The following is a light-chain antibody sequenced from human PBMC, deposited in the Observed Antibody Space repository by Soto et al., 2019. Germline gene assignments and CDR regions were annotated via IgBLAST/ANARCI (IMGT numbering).Light chain of an antibody. CDR1: QSLLYSSNNKNY. J-gene: IGKJ4*01. CDR3: QQYYETPLT. CDR2: WAY. V-gene: IGKV4-1*01. Sequence: DIVMTHSPDSLAVSLGETATINCKSSQSLLYSSNNKNYLAWYRQKPRQPPELLIYWAYTRESGVPGRYSGSGSGTDFTLTISSLRAEDVAIYYCQQYYETPLTFGGGTTVEIK.